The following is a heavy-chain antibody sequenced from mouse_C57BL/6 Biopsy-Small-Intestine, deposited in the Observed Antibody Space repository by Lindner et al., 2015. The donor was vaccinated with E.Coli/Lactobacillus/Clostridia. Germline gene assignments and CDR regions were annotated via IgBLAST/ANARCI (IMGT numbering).Heavy chain of an antibody. D-gene: IGHD4-1*01. CDR2: IDPATGGT. V-gene: IGHV1-15*01. CDR1: GYTFNDHE. CDR3: TRRKLGRDFFDY. Sequence: VQLQESGAELVRPGASVTLSCKASGYTFNDHEMNWVKQTPVHGLEWIGAIDPATGGTAYHQKFKGKAILTADKSASTVYMEFRSLTSEDSAVYYCTRRKLGRDFFDYWGQGTTLTVSS. J-gene: IGHJ2*01.